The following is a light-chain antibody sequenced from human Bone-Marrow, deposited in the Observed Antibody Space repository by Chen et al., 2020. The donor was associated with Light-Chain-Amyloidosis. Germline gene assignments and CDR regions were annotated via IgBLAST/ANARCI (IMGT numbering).Light chain of an antibody. CDR3: QQSYSVLVT. J-gene: IGKJ3*01. CDR2: AAS. Sequence: DIQMTQSPSSLSASVGDRVTITCRAIQTISNYLNWYQQKPGKAPKLLIYAASTLQTGVPSRFSGRGSGTDYTLTISILQPEDYATYFCQQSYSVLVTFGPGTKVDIK. CDR1: QTISNY. V-gene: IGKV1-39*01.